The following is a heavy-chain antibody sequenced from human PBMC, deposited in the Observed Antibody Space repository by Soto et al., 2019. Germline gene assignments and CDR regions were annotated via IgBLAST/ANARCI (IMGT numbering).Heavy chain of an antibody. CDR1: GFSFSHYG. V-gene: IGHV3-33*01. Sequence: QVQLVESGGGVVQPGRSLRLSCAASGFSFSHYGMFWVRQAPGKGLEWVAMIWYDGSKTYYADSVKGRLTISRDNSRNTLYLQMDSLRAEDTALYYCARVGTVPVLNYLDSWGQGTLVTVSS. J-gene: IGHJ4*02. D-gene: IGHD4-4*01. CDR3: ARVGTVPVLNYLDS. CDR2: IWYDGSKT.